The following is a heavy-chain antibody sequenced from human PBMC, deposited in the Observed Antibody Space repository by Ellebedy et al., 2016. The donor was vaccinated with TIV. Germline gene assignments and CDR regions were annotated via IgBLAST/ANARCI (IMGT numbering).Heavy chain of an antibody. CDR2: IKQDGSEK. V-gene: IGHV3-7*01. CDR1: GFTFSSYW. CDR3: ARDPLDYSEQGRYGMDV. Sequence: PGGSLRLSCAASGFTFSSYWMSWVRQAPGKGLEWVANIKQDGSEKYYVDSVKGRFTISRDNAKNSLYLQMNSLRAEDTAVYYCARDPLDYSEQGRYGMDVWGQGTTVTVSS. D-gene: IGHD4-11*01. J-gene: IGHJ6*02.